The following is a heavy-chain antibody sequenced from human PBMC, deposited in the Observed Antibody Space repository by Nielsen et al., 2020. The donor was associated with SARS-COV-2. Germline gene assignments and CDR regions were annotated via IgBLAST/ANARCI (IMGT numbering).Heavy chain of an antibody. V-gene: IGHV1-18*01. Sequence: ASVKVSCKASGYTFTSYGISWVQQAPGQGLEWMGWISAYNGNTNYAQKLQGRVTMTTDTSTSTAYMELRSLRSDDTAVYYCASGLAAAGQLDYWGQGTLVTVSS. CDR3: ASGLAAAGQLDY. D-gene: IGHD6-13*01. CDR2: ISAYNGNT. CDR1: GYTFTSYG. J-gene: IGHJ4*02.